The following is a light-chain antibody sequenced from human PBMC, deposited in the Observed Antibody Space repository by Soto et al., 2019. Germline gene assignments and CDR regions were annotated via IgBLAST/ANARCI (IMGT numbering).Light chain of an antibody. J-gene: IGKJ2*01. CDR1: QSILHSNGNNY. V-gene: IGKV2-28*01. CDR3: MQARQTPFT. Sequence: DMVMTQSPLSLPVTPGEPASISCRSSQSILHSNGNNYLDWYLQKPRQSPQLLIYLGSTRASGVPDRFSGSGSDTDVTRQITRVEAEDVGIYYCMQARQTPFTFGQGSKL. CDR2: LGS.